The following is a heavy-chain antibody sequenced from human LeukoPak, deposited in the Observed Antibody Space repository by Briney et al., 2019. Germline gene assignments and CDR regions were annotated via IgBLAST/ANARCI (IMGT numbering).Heavy chain of an antibody. CDR1: GSTFSGYG. Sequence: TGRSLRLSCSASGSTFSGYGMHWVRQAPGKGLEWVAVIWYDGSNKYYADSVKGRFTISRDNSKNTLYLQMNSLRADDTAVYYCARDSGGGPDTSGYSGYWGQGTLVTVSS. V-gene: IGHV3-33*01. D-gene: IGHD3-22*01. CDR2: IWYDGSNK. J-gene: IGHJ4*02. CDR3: ARDSGGGPDTSGYSGY.